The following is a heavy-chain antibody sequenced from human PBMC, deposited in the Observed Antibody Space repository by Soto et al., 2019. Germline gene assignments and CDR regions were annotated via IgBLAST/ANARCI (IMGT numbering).Heavy chain of an antibody. CDR2: IYHSGST. D-gene: IGHD4-17*01. V-gene: IGHV4-30-2*01. CDR1: GGSISSGGYS. J-gene: IGHJ4*02. Sequence: QLQLQESGSGLVKPSQTLSLTCAVSGGSISSGGYSWSWIRQPPGKGLECIGYIYHSGSTYYNPALKSRVTISVDRTKNQFSLKLSSVTAADTAVYYCASGLVTTLHYWGQGTLVTVSS. CDR3: ASGLVTTLHY.